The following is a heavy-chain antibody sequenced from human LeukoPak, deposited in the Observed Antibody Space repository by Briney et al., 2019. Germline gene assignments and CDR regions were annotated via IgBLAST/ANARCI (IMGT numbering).Heavy chain of an antibody. CDR1: GYTFTGYY. CDR2: INPISGGT. J-gene: IGHJ3*02. CDR3: ARLGDMVRGAFDI. Sequence: RASVKVSFKASGYTFTGYYMHWVRQAPGQGLEWMGWINPISGGTKYAQKFQGRVTMTRDTSISTAYMELSSLRSDDTAIYYFARLGDMVRGAFDIWGQGTMVTVS. V-gene: IGHV1-2*02. D-gene: IGHD3-10*01.